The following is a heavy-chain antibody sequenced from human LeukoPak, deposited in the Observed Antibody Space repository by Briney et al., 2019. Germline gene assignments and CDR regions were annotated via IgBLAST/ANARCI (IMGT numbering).Heavy chain of an antibody. D-gene: IGHD6-19*01. V-gene: IGHV3-30-3*01. CDR1: GFTFSSYA. CDR2: ISYDGSNK. J-gene: IGHJ4*02. CDR3: ARDLGIAVAVDY. Sequence: PGGSLRLSCAASGFTFSSYAMHWVRQAPGKGLEWVAVISYDGSNKYYADSVKGRFTISRDNSKNTLYLQMNSLRAEDTAVYYCARDLGIAVAVDYWGQGTLVTVSS.